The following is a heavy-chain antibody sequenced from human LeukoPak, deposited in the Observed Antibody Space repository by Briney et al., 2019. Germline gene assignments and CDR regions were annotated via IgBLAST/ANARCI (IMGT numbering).Heavy chain of an antibody. CDR1: GFTFSSYW. J-gene: IGHJ6*03. Sequence: GGSLRLSRAASGFTFSSYWMSWVRQAPGKGLEGVANIKQDGSEKYYLDSVKGRFTISRDNAKNSLSLQMNSLRAEDTAVYYCARDNSFSSSWLSDDDYYSHFYIDVWGKGTTVTVSS. CDR3: ARDNSFSSSWLSDDDYYSHFYIDV. V-gene: IGHV3-7*01. CDR2: IKQDGSEK. D-gene: IGHD6-13*01.